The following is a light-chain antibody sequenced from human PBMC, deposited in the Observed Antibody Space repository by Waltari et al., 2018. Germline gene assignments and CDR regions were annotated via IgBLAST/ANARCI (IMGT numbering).Light chain of an antibody. CDR1: ALSDQY. CDR2: KDT. Sequence: SDELTQPPSLSVYPGQTARITCSGDALSDQYAHWYQQKAGQAPVLKIYKDTERPSGIPERFSGSSSGTTVTLTITGVRAEDEADYYCQSTDTSGVLFGGGTRLTVL. V-gene: IGLV3-25*03. CDR3: QSTDTSGVL. J-gene: IGLJ2*01.